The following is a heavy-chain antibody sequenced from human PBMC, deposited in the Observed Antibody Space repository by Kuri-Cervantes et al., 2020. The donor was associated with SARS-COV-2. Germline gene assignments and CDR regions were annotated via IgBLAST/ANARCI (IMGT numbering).Heavy chain of an antibody. J-gene: IGHJ6*01. D-gene: IGHD3-16*01. Sequence: ASVKVSCKASGYTFTSYAMHWVRQAPGQRLEWMGWINAGNGNTKYLQKFQGRVTITRDTSASTAYMELSSLRSEDTAMYYCATDWGSSVDGMGVWGQGTTVTVSS. CDR1: GYTFTSYA. CDR2: INAGNGNT. CDR3: ATDWGSSVDGMGV. V-gene: IGHV1-3*01.